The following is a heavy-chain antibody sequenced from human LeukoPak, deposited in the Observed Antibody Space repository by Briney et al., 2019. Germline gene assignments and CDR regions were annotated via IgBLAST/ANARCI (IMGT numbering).Heavy chain of an antibody. D-gene: IGHD3-3*01. J-gene: IGHJ6*02. CDR2: IIPISGTA. Sequence: ASVKVSCKASGGTISSYAISWVRQAPGQGLEWMGGIIPISGTANYAQKFQGRVTITADESTSTAYMELSSLRSEDTAVYYCARDSGGFWSGYPSPYGMDVWGQGTTVTVSS. V-gene: IGHV1-69*13. CDR1: GGTISSYA. CDR3: ARDSGGFWSGYPSPYGMDV.